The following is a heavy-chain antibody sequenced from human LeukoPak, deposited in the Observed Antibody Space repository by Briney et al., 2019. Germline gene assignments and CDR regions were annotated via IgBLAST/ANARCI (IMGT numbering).Heavy chain of an antibody. V-gene: IGHV1-46*01. D-gene: IGHD5-12*01. CDR3: ARTVTSGYIDDY. CDR2: INPSGGST. Sequence: ASVKVSCKASGYTFTSYDINWVRQAPGQGLEWMGIINPSGGSTSYAQKFQGRVTMTRDTSTSTVYMELSSLRSDDTAVYYCARTVTSGYIDDYWGQGTLVTVSS. CDR1: GYTFTSYD. J-gene: IGHJ4*02.